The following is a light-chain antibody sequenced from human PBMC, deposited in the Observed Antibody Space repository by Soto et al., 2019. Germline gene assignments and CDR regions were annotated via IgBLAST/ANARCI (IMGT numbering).Light chain of an antibody. CDR2: GAS. CDR3: QQYGSSQYT. CDR1: QSVNNNY. J-gene: IGKJ2*01. V-gene: IGKV3-20*01. Sequence: DIVLTQSPGTLSLSPGERATLSCRASQSVNNNYLAWYQQKPGQAPRLLIYGASIRATGITDRFSGSGSGTDVTLTISRLEPEDFAVYYCQQYGSSQYTFGQGTKLEIK.